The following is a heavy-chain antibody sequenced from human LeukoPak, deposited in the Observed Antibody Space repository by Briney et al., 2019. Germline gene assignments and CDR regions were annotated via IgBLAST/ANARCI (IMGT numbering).Heavy chain of an antibody. V-gene: IGHV3-30*03. CDR2: ISYDGSNK. D-gene: IGHD2-2*01. Sequence: GGSLRLSCAASGFTFSSYGMHWVRQAPGKGLEWVAVISYDGSNKYYADSVKGRFTISRDNSKNTLYLQMNSLRAEDTAVYYCARDSTIVVVPAASWFDPWGQGTLVTVSS. J-gene: IGHJ5*02. CDR3: ARDSTIVVVPAASWFDP. CDR1: GFTFSSYG.